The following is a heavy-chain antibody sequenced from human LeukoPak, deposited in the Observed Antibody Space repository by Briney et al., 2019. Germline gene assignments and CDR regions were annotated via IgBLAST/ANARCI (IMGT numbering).Heavy chain of an antibody. D-gene: IGHD6-13*01. CDR3: TSIADAGALDY. CDR1: GFTFNNAW. V-gene: IGHV3-15*01. Sequence: RTGGSLRLSCAASGFTFNNAWMSWVRQAPGKGLEWVGRIRAKTAGGTTDYAAPVKGRFAISRDDSKNTLYLQMNSLKTEDTAVYYCTSIADAGALDYWGQGTLVTVSS. CDR2: IRAKTAGGTT. J-gene: IGHJ4*02.